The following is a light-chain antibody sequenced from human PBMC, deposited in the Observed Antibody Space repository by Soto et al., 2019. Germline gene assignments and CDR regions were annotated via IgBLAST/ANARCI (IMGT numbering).Light chain of an antibody. J-gene: IGKJ4*01. V-gene: IGKV3-15*01. Sequence: DIVLTQSPATLSVSPGERATLSCRASQSVSTNLAWYQHKLGQAPRLLIYGASTRVTGLPARFSGSGSGTDFSLTISYLMSEDFGIYYCPQYYNGRPPVTFGGGTKVES. CDR1: QSVSTN. CDR3: PQYYNGRPPVT. CDR2: GAS.